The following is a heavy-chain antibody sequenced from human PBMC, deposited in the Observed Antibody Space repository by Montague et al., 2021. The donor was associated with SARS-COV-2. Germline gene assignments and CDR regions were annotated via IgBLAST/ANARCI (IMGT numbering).Heavy chain of an antibody. CDR2: IYYSGST. V-gene: IGHV4-59*01. CDR1: GESISGFY. Sequence: SETLSLTCSVSGESISGFYWSWIRQPPGKGLEWIGYIYYSGSTNYNPSLKSRVTISVDTSKNQFSLKLSSVTAADTAVYYCARGSGCATKVFDFWGRGTMVTVSS. CDR3: ARGSGCATKVFDF. J-gene: IGHJ3*01. D-gene: IGHD5-12*01.